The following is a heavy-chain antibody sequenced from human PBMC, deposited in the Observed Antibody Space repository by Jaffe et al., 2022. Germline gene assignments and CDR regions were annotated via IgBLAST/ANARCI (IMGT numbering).Heavy chain of an antibody. J-gene: IGHJ2*01. D-gene: IGHD3-22*01. CDR2: INPNSGGT. CDR1: GYTFTGYY. CDR3: ARTRQRTSMYYYDSSRARYFDL. V-gene: IGHV1-2*02. Sequence: QVQLVQSGAEVKKPGASVKVSCKASGYTFTGYYMHWVRQAPGQGLEWMGWINPNSGGTNYAQKFQGRVTMTRDTSISTAYMELSRLRSDDTAVYYCARTRQRTSMYYYDSSRARYFDLWGRGTLVTVSS.